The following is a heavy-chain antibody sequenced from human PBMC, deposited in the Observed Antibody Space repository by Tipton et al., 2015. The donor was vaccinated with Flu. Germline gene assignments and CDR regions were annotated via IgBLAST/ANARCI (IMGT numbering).Heavy chain of an antibody. D-gene: IGHD3-10*01. J-gene: IGHJ4*02. V-gene: IGHV4-38-2*01. Sequence: TLSLTCVVSGYSISNGYYWGWIRQPPGKGLEWIGSIYHSGSPYYNPSLKSRVTISVDTSKNQFSLKLSSVTAADTAVYYCARHGREFFYGSGTDYWGQGTLVTVSS. CDR1: GYSISNGYY. CDR2: IYHSGSP. CDR3: ARHGREFFYGSGTDY.